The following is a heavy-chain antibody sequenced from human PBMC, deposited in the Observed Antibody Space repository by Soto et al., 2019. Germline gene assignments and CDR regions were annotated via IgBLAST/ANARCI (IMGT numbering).Heavy chain of an antibody. V-gene: IGHV1-69*01. CDR1: EGTFNSYA. CDR2: IIPYYNTL. Sequence: QAQVVQSGAEVRKPGSSVKLSCKASEGTFNSYAIAWVRQAPGQGLEWMGGIIPYYNTLNYAQKFQDRVTITAYDSTNTVYMELSSLRSDDTAVYFCAIGASRWYPYCFDSWAQGTLVTVSS. D-gene: IGHD6-13*01. J-gene: IGHJ4*02. CDR3: AIGASRWYPYCFDS.